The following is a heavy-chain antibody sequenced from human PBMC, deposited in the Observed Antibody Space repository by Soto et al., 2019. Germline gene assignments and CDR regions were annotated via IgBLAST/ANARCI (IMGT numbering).Heavy chain of an antibody. CDR2: INAGNGNT. CDR1: VYTFTSYA. Sequence: VXSVKVSCKASVYTFTSYAMHWVRQAPGQSLEWMGWINAGNGNTKYSQKFQGRVTITRDTSASTAYMELSSLRSEDTAVYYCARDQLSRGDYYYYGMDVWGQGTTVTVSS. V-gene: IGHV1-3*01. CDR3: ARDQLSRGDYYYYGMDV. J-gene: IGHJ6*02. D-gene: IGHD3-10*01.